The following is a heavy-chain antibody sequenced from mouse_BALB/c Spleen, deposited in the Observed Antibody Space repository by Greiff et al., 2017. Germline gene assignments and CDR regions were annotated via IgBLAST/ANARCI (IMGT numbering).Heavy chain of an antibody. D-gene: IGHD2-14*01. CDR3: AYYRYPYAMDY. J-gene: IGHJ4*01. Sequence: QVQLQQSGAELAKPGASVKMSCKASGYTFTSYWMHWVKQRPGQGLEWIGYINPSTGYTEYNQKFKDKATLTADKSSSTAYMQLSSLTSEDSAVYYCAYYRYPYAMDYWGQGTSVTVSS. CDR1: GYTFTSYW. V-gene: IGHV1-7*01. CDR2: INPSTGYT.